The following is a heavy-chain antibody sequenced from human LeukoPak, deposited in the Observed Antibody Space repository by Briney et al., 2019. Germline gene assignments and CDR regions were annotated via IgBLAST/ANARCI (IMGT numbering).Heavy chain of an antibody. D-gene: IGHD2-15*01. CDR3: AKQRSEVVVAATNY. V-gene: IGHV3-23*01. CDR1: GFTFSSYA. Sequence: PGGSLRLSCAASGFTFSSYAMSWVRQAPGKGLEWVSAISGSGGNTYYADSVKGRFTISRDNSQNTLNLQMNSLRAEDTAVYYCAKQRSEVVVAATNYWGQGTLVTVSS. J-gene: IGHJ4*02. CDR2: ISGSGGNT.